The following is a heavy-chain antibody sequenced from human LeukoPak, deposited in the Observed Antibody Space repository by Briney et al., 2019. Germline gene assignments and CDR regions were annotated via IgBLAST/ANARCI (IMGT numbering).Heavy chain of an antibody. Sequence: GGSLRLSCAASGFTFSSYTMNWVRQAPGKGLEWVSYTSGYSNYVYYADSVKGRFTISRDNAKNSLYLQMNSLRVEDTAVYYCAKDRSGMAYHFDFWGQGTLVTVSS. D-gene: IGHD2-2*02. CDR3: AKDRSGMAYHFDF. J-gene: IGHJ4*02. CDR1: GFTFSSYT. V-gene: IGHV3-21*06. CDR2: TSGYSNYV.